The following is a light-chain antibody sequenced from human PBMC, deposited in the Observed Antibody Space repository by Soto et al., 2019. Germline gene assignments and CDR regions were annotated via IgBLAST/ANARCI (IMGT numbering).Light chain of an antibody. CDR3: QQYGSSPIT. V-gene: IGKV3-20*01. J-gene: IGKJ5*01. CDR2: GAS. CDR1: LTVSTN. Sequence: DIVMTQSPATLSVSPGERVTLSCRASLTVSTNLAWYQQKPGQAPRLLIYGASSRATGIPDRFSGSGSGTDFTLTISRLEPEDFAVYYCQQYGSSPITFGQGTRLEIK.